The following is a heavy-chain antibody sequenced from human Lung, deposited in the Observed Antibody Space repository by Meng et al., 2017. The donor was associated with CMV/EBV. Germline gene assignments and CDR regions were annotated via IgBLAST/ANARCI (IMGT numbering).Heavy chain of an antibody. CDR1: GFTFGTYW. D-gene: IGHD5-24*01. J-gene: IGHJ4*02. CDR3: VRGMGND. CDR2: INSEGNII. V-gene: IGHV3-74*03. Sequence: GEXXKISCGASGFTFGTYWMHWVRQAPGKGLVWVSRINSEGNIITYADSVKGRFTISRDNAKNTLYLQMLSLRVEDTAIYYCVRGMGNDWGQGILVTVSS.